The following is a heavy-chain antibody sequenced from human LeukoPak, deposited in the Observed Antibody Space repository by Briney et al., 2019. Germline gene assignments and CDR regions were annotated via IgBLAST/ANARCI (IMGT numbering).Heavy chain of an antibody. CDR1: GFTFSNYW. D-gene: IGHD2-2*01. V-gene: IGHV3-7*01. J-gene: IGHJ6*02. CDR3: ARGRSTNFLDV. CDR2: IKQHGSEK. Sequence: GGSLRLSCAASGFTFSNYWMSWVRQAPGKGLEWVANIKQHGSEKYYEDSVKGRFTISRDNAKNSLYLQMNSLRAEDTAVYYCARGRSTNFLDVWGQGTTVTVSS.